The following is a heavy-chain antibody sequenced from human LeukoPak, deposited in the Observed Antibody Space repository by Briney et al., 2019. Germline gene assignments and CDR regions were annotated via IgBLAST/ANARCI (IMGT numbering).Heavy chain of an antibody. V-gene: IGHV3-7*01. CDR2: IKYDGIEK. Sequence: PGGSLRLSCAASGFTFSSYAMSWVRPAPGKGLEWVANIKYDGIEKYYMDSVKGRFTISRDNAKNSLYLHMNNLRDDDTAVYYCARDLVTEPTGDWFDPWGQGTLVTVSS. CDR3: ARDLVTEPTGDWFDP. CDR1: GFTFSSYA. J-gene: IGHJ5*02. D-gene: IGHD2-21*01.